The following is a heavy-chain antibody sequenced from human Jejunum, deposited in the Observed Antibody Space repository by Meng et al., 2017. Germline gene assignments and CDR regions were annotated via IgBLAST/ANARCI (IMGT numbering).Heavy chain of an antibody. CDR2: IYWDDDT. V-gene: IGHV2-5*02. J-gene: IGHJ4*02. CDR3: AHKREETTVNYFDY. Sequence: QITLKYACPTLVKPTQTLTLTCTLSGFSVTTDGVGVGWIRQPPGKALEWLALIYWDDDTRYSPSLKHRLTITKDTSKNQVVLTMTDMDPVDTATYYCAHKREETTVNYFDYWGQGTLVTVSS. D-gene: IGHD4-17*01. CDR1: GFSVTTDGVG.